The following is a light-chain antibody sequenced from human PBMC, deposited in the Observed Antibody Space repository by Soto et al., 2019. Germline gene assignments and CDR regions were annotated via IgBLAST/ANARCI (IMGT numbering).Light chain of an antibody. V-gene: IGLV2-11*01. CDR2: DVS. J-gene: IGLJ1*01. CDR1: SSDVGGYNY. Sequence: QSALTQPRSVSGSPGQSVTISCTGNSSDVGGYNYVSWYQQHPGKAPKLMIYDVSKRPSGVPDRFSDSKSGNTASLTISGLQAEDEADYYCCSYAGSYTYVFGAGTKVTVL. CDR3: CSYAGSYTYV.